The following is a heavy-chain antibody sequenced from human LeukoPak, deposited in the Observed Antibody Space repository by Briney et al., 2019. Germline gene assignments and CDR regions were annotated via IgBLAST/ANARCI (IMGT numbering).Heavy chain of an antibody. V-gene: IGHV3-23*01. CDR1: GFTFSSYA. J-gene: IGHJ4*02. D-gene: IGHD3-9*01. CDR2: ISGSGGST. CDR3: AKDLFDRSDILTGYYLGLNYFDY. Sequence: GGSLRLSCAASGFTFSSYAMSWVRQAPGKGLEWVSAISGSGGSTYYADSVKGRFTISRDNSKNTLYLQMNSPRAEDTAVYYCAKDLFDRSDILTGYYLGLNYFDYWGQGTLVTVSS.